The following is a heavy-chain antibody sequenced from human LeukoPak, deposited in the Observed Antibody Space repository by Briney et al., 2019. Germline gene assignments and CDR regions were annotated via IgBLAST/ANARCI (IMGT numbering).Heavy chain of an antibody. CDR3: AREGRSYYDYVWGSYRYLGNFDY. V-gene: IGHV3-64*01. Sequence: GGSLRLSCAASGFTFSSYAMHWVRQAPGKGLEYVSAISSNGGSTYYANSVKGRFTISRDNSKNTLYLQMGSLRAEDMAVYYCAREGRSYYDYVWGSYRYLGNFDYWGQGTLVTVSS. D-gene: IGHD3-16*02. CDR2: ISSNGGST. J-gene: IGHJ4*02. CDR1: GFTFSSYA.